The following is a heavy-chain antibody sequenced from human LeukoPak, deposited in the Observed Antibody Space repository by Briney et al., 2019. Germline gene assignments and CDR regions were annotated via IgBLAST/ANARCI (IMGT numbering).Heavy chain of an antibody. CDR3: ARSYCSSTSCYEWHWFDP. D-gene: IGHD2-2*01. CDR2: ISSSSSYI. J-gene: IGHJ5*02. CDR1: GFTFSSYE. V-gene: IGHV3-21*01. Sequence: GGSLRLSCAASGFTFSSYEMNWVRQAPGKGLEWVSSISSSSSYIYYADSVKGRFTISRDNAKNSLYLQMNSLRAEDTAVYYCARSYCSSTSCYEWHWFDPWGQGTLVTVSS.